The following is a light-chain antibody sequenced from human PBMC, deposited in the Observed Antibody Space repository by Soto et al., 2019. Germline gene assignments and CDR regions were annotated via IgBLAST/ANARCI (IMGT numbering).Light chain of an antibody. CDR1: QNINNY. Sequence: IQITHTHSPLSASLVDRGTIPCQASQNINNYLNWYQQKPGRAPKLLIYDASNLEAGVPSRFRGSGSGTDFTFTISRLQPEDIATYYCQQYENLPTFGQGTRLEIK. CDR3: QQYENLPT. CDR2: DAS. V-gene: IGKV1-33*01. J-gene: IGKJ5*01.